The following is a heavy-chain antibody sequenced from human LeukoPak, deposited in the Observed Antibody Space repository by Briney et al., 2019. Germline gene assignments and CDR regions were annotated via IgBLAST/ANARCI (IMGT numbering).Heavy chain of an antibody. CDR2: IYTSGST. V-gene: IGHV4-4*07. J-gene: IGHJ4*02. CDR1: GGSISSYY. D-gene: IGHD2-15*01. CDR3: ARRSCSGGSCYSYYFDY. Sequence: SETLSLTCTVSGGSISSYYWSWIRQPAGKGLEWIGRIYTSGSTNYNPSLKSRVTMSVDTSKNQFSLKLSSVTAADTAVYYCARRSCSGGSCYSYYFDYWGQGTLVTVSS.